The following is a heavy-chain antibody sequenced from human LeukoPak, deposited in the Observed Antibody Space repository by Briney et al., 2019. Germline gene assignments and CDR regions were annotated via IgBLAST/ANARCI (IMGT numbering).Heavy chain of an antibody. Sequence: PSETLSLTCTVSGYSISSGYYWGWIRQPPGKGLEWIGSIYHSGSTYYNPSLKSRVTISVDTSKNQFSLKLSSVTAADTAVYYCARAHGDSPFDYWGQGTLVTVSS. CDR3: ARAHGDSPFDY. CDR1: GYSISSGYY. D-gene: IGHD4-17*01. V-gene: IGHV4-38-2*02. J-gene: IGHJ4*02. CDR2: IYHSGST.